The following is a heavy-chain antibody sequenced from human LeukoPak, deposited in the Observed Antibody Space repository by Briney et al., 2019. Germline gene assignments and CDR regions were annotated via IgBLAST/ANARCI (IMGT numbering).Heavy chain of an antibody. D-gene: IGHD1-26*01. J-gene: IGHJ4*02. CDR1: GGSITGYY. CDR2: IYYSGST. Sequence: SETLSLTCTVSGGSITGYYWSWIRPPPGKGLEWIGYIYYSGSTNYNPSLKSRVTISVDTSKNQFSLKLSSVTAADTAVYYCARSGTVGAMPVWGQGTLVTVSS. CDR3: ARSGTVGAMPV. V-gene: IGHV4-59*08.